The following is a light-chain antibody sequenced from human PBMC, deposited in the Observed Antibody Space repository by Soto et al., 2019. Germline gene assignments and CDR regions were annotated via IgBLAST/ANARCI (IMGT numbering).Light chain of an antibody. CDR3: NSYAGTKNLV. CDR1: SSDVGGYNY. V-gene: IGLV2-8*01. Sequence: QSALTQPPSASGSPGQSVTISCTGTSSDVGGYNYVSWYQHHPGKAPKLMIYEVTKRPSGVPDRFSGSKSGNTASLTVSGLQIEDEADYYCNSYAGTKNLVFGGGTKLTVL. CDR2: EVT. J-gene: IGLJ2*01.